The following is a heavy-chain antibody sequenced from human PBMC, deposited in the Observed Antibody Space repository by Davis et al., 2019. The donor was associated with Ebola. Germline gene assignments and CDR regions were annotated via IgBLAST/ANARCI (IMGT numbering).Heavy chain of an antibody. Sequence: SETLSPTFAAYRGSFSGYYWSWIRQPPGKGLEWIGEINHSGSTNYNPSLKSRVTISVDTSKNQFSPKLSSVTAADTAVYYCARVKWLRTIDYWGQGTLVTVSS. V-gene: IGHV4-34*01. CDR2: INHSGST. J-gene: IGHJ4*02. D-gene: IGHD5-12*01. CDR1: RGSFSGYY. CDR3: ARVKWLRTIDY.